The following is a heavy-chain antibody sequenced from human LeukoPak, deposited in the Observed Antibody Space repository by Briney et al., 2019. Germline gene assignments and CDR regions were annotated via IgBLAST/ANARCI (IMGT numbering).Heavy chain of an antibody. J-gene: IGHJ5*02. CDR1: VYGFIYVY. CDR2: INPHSGAT. D-gene: IGHD1-1*01. Sequence: ASVTVSFTASVYGFIYVYFNWVRQAPGQGLEWMGWINPHSGATNYAQRFQGRISMDASFDTAYIELSRPTSDDTAVYYCATSSTVTHTRDPWGQGTLVTVSS. V-gene: IGHV1-2*02. CDR3: ATSSTVTHTRDP.